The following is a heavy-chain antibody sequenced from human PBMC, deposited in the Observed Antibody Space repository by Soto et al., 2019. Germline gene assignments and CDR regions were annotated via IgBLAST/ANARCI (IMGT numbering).Heavy chain of an antibody. V-gene: IGHV1-69*01. D-gene: IGHD2-21*02. CDR2: VIPIFGTA. Sequence: QVQLVQSGAEVKKPGSSVKVSCKASGGTFSSYAISWVRQAPGQGLEWMGGVIPIFGTANYAQKFQGRVTITADESTSTAYIELSSLRSEDTAVYYCARASYCGGDCSSAFDIWGQGTMVTVSS. CDR1: GGTFSSYA. J-gene: IGHJ3*02. CDR3: ARASYCGGDCSSAFDI.